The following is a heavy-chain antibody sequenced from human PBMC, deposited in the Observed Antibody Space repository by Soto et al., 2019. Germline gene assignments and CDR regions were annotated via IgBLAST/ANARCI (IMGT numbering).Heavy chain of an antibody. D-gene: IGHD2-15*01. J-gene: IGHJ5*02. Sequence: GGSLRLSCAASGFTFSSYAMSWVRQAPGKGLEWVSAISGSGGSTYYTDSVKGRFTISRDNSKNTLYLQMNSLRAEDTAVYYCAKGGYCSGGSCYSWFDPWGQGTLVTVSS. CDR2: ISGSGGST. CDR3: AKGGYCSGGSCYSWFDP. V-gene: IGHV3-23*01. CDR1: GFTFSSYA.